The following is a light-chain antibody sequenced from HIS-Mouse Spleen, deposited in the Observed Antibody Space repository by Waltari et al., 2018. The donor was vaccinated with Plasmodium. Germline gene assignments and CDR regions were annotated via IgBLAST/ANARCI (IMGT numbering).Light chain of an antibody. CDR2: DVS. CDR1: SSDVGGYNY. CDR3: SSYTSSSTLNYV. V-gene: IGLV2-14*03. Sequence: QSALTQPASVSGSPGQSITLSCPGTSSDVGGYNYVSWYQQHPGKAPKLMIYDVSNRPSGVSNRFSGSKSGNTASLTISGLQAEDEADYYCSSYTSSSTLNYVFGTGTKVTVL. J-gene: IGLJ1*01.